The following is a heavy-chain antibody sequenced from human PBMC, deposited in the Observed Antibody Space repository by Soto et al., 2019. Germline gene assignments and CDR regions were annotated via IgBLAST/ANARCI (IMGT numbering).Heavy chain of an antibody. V-gene: IGHV3-64D*06. CDR3: VKGSNWNYASPVDN. D-gene: IGHD1-7*01. CDR1: GFTFLTYA. CDR2: ISTNGGYT. Sequence: GGSLRLSCSASGFTFLTYAMHWVRQAPGKGLEYVSAISTNGGYTYYADSVTGRFTIPRDNSKNTLYLEMSSLRAEDTAIYYCVKGSNWNYASPVDNWGQGTLVTVSS. J-gene: IGHJ4*02.